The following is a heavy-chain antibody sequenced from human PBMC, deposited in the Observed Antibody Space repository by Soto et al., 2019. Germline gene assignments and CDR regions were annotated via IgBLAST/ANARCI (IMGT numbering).Heavy chain of an antibody. CDR3: ASGGIAVH. D-gene: IGHD6-19*01. Sequence: SETLSLTCSVSGASIYNGGYFWSWIRQSPGKGLEWIGHIYHSGSTYYNPSLKGRFTISRDNAKNTLYLQMNSLRADDTAVYYCASGGIAVHWGQGTLVTVSS. J-gene: IGHJ4*02. V-gene: IGHV4-30-2*06. CDR2: IYHSGST. CDR1: GASIYNGGYF.